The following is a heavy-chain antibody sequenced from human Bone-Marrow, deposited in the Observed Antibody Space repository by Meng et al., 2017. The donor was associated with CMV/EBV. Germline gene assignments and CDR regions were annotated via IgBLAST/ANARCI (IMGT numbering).Heavy chain of an antibody. V-gene: IGHV4-39*07. CDR2: IRYTGST. J-gene: IGHJ4*02. CDR3: ARMEHRYDF. Sequence: LTCTVSGGSSTFSPFYWGWIRQPPGKGLEWIGSIRYTGSTYSNPSLKSRLTISIDPSKNQLSLMLSSVTAADTAVCYCARMEHRYDFWGQGALVTVSS. CDR1: GGSSTFSPFY. D-gene: IGHD1/OR15-1a*01.